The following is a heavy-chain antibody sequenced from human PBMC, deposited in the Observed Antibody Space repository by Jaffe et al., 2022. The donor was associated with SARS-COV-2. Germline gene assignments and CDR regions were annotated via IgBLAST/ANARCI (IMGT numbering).Heavy chain of an antibody. V-gene: IGHV3-23*01. Sequence: EVQLLESGGGLVQPGGSLRLSCAASGFTFNNYAMTWVRQAPGKGLEWVSTVSDSGKHTFYADSVKGRFTISRDNSKTTLFLQMNSLRAEDTAVYYCAKSGIAAAGTGDLWGQGTLVTVSS. J-gene: IGHJ5*02. CDR2: VSDSGKHT. CDR1: GFTFNNYA. D-gene: IGHD6-13*01. CDR3: AKSGIAAAGTGDL.